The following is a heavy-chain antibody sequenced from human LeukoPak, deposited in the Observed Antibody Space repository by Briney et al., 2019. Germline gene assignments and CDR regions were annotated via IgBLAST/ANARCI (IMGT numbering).Heavy chain of an antibody. V-gene: IGHV1-18*01. CDR1: GYTFTSYG. J-gene: IGHJ6*02. D-gene: IGHD2-15*01. Sequence: ASVKVSCKASGYTFTSYGISWVRQAPGQGLEWMGWISAYNGNTNYAQKLQGRVTMTTDTSTSTAYMELRSLRSDDTAVYYCARDTILRYCSGGSCYPMATSGYGVDVWGQGTTVTVSS. CDR2: ISAYNGNT. CDR3: ARDTILRYCSGGSCYPMATSGYGVDV.